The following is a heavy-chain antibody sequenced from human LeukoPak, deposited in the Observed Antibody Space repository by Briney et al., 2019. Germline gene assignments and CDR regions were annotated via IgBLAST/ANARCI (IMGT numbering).Heavy chain of an antibody. V-gene: IGHV3-11*04. CDR2: ISSSGSTI. Sequence: PGGSLRLSCAASGFNFSDYYMSWIRQAPGKGLEWVSYISSSGSTIYYADSVKGRFTISRDDAKNSLFLQMNSLRAEDTAVYYCARDSSIAVQYNWFDPWGQGTLVTVSS. D-gene: IGHD6-6*01. CDR3: ARDSSIAVQYNWFDP. J-gene: IGHJ5*02. CDR1: GFNFSDYY.